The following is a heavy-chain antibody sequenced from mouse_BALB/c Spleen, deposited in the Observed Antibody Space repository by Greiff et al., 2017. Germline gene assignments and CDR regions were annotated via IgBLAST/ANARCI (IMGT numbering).Heavy chain of an antibody. CDR2: IWSGGST. J-gene: IGHJ4*01. V-gene: IGHV2-2*02. CDR1: GFSLTSYG. Sequence: VKLMESGPGLVQPSQSLSITCTVSGFSLTSYGVHWVRQSPGKGLEWLGVIWSGGSTDYNAAFISRLSISKDNSKSQVFFKMNSLQANDTAIYYCARNDGYSLYAMDYWGQGTSVTVSS. D-gene: IGHD2-3*01. CDR3: ARNDGYSLYAMDY.